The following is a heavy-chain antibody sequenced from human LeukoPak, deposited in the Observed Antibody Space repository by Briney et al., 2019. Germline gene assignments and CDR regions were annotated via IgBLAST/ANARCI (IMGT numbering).Heavy chain of an antibody. CDR2: ISGSGGST. D-gene: IGHD6-13*01. CDR1: GFTFRSYA. J-gene: IGHJ4*02. CDR3: AKTSSWYGYYFDY. Sequence: KSGGSLRLSCAASGFTFRSYAMSWVRQAPGKGLEWVSAISGSGGSTYYADSVKGRFTISRDNSKNTLYLQMNSLRAEDTAVYYCAKTSSWYGYYFDYWGQGTLVTVSS. V-gene: IGHV3-23*01.